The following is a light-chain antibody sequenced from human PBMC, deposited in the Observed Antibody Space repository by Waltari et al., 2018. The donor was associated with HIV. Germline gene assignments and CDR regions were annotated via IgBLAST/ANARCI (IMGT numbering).Light chain of an antibody. CDR1: QGVSIN. V-gene: IGKV3-15*01. J-gene: IGKJ4*01. CDR2: GAS. Sequence: EVVMTQSPATLSVSPVESATLSCRASQGVSINLAWHQQKPGQAPRLLIYGASTRATGIPARFSGSGAGTEFTLTISSLQSEDFAVYYCQQYNDWPLTFGGGTKVEIK. CDR3: QQYNDWPLT.